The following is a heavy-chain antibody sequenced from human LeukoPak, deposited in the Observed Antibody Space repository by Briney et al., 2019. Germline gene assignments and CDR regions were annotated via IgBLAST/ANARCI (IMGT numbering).Heavy chain of an antibody. V-gene: IGHV3-33*01. Sequence: GGSLRLSCAASGFTFSSYGMHWVRQAPGKGLEWVAVIWYDGSNKYYADSVKGRFTISRDNSKNTLYLQMISLRAEDTAVYYCARGYPAVGFDYWGQGTLVTVSS. J-gene: IGHJ4*02. D-gene: IGHD2-15*01. CDR3: ARGYPAVGFDY. CDR1: GFTFSSYG. CDR2: IWYDGSNK.